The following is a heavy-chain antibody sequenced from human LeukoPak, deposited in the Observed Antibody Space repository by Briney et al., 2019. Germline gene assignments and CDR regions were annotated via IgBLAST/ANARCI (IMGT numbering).Heavy chain of an antibody. J-gene: IGHJ3*02. D-gene: IGHD2-15*01. Sequence: ASVKVSCKASGYTFSGYYMHLVRQAPGQGLEWMGWINPNSGGTNDAQKFQRRVTMTRDTSISTAYMELCRLRSDDTAVYYCASSPCSGSTWHPNLDAFDIWGQGTMVTVSS. CDR3: ASSPCSGSTWHPNLDAFDI. CDR2: INPNSGGT. CDR1: GYTFSGYY. V-gene: IGHV1-2*02.